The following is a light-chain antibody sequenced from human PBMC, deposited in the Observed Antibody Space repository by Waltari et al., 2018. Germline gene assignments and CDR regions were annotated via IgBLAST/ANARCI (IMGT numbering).Light chain of an antibody. Sequence: QSVFTQAPSVSGAPGQRLPISCPGSSSKIGADTDAHWYQHRPGTAPRVVIYQNNKRPSGVPDRFSGSKSGTSASLAITGLQAEDEADYYCQSYDSTLSAVVFGGGTKVTVL. CDR3: QSYDSTLSAVV. V-gene: IGLV1-40*02. CDR1: SSKIGADTD. CDR2: QNN. J-gene: IGLJ2*01.